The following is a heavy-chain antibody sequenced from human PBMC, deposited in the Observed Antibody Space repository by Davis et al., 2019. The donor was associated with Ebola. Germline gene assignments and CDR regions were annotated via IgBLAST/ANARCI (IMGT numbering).Heavy chain of an antibody. CDR1: GYIFTSYY. CDR2: INPSGGST. Sequence: AASVKVSCKASGYIFTSYYMHWVRQAPGQGLEWMGIINPSGGSTSYAQKFQGRVTMTRDTSTSTVYMELSSLRSEDTAVYYCATFFEMATTFIDYWGQGTLVTVSS. J-gene: IGHJ4*02. V-gene: IGHV1-46*01. CDR3: ATFFEMATTFIDY. D-gene: IGHD5-24*01.